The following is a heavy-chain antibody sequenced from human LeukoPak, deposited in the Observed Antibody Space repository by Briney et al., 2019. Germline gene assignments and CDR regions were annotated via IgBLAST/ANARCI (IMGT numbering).Heavy chain of an antibody. CDR2: IYYTGST. D-gene: IGHD6-19*01. CDR1: GGSISTYY. Sequence: SETLSLTCTVSGGSISTYYWSWIRQPPGKGLEWIGYIYYTGSTNYNPSRKSRVTISVDTSENQFSLKLSSVIAADTAVYYCARHGSDWSFDFWGQGTLVTVSS. CDR3: ARHGSDWSFDF. J-gene: IGHJ4*02. V-gene: IGHV4-59*01.